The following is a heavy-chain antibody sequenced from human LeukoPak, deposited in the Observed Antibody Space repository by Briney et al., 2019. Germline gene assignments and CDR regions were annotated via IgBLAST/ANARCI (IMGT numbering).Heavy chain of an antibody. CDR2: TYYRSKWYN. V-gene: IGHV6-1*01. Sequence: SQTLSLTCAISGDSVSSNSAGWNWIRQSPSRGLEWLGRTYYRSKWYNDYAVSVRSRIIINPDTSKNHFSLQLNSVTPEDTAVYYCARDLNGWVWFDPWGQGTLVTVSS. CDR1: GDSVSSNSAG. CDR3: ARDLNGWVWFDP. J-gene: IGHJ5*02. D-gene: IGHD1-1*01.